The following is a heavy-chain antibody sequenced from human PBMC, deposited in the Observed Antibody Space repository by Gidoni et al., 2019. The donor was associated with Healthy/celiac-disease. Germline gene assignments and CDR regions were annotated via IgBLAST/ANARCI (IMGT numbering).Heavy chain of an antibody. V-gene: IGHV1-69*01. D-gene: IGHD2-15*01. Sequence: QVQLVQSGAEVKKPGSSVKVSCKASGGTFSSSAISWVRQAPGQGLEWMGGIIPIFGTANYAQKFQGRVTITADESTSTAYMELSSLRSEDTAVYYCARGGGYCSGGSCHQYYYYYGMDVWGQGTTVTVSS. CDR3: ARGGGYCSGGSCHQYYYYYGMDV. CDR1: GGTFSSSA. CDR2: IIPIFGTA. J-gene: IGHJ6*02.